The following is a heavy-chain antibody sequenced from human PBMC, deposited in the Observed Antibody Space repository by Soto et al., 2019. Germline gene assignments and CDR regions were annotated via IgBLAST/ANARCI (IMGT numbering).Heavy chain of an antibody. CDR2: INAGNGNT. J-gene: IGHJ6*03. V-gene: IGHV1-3*01. CDR3: ARGSGWYTYYYYYYMDV. CDR1: GYTFTSYA. Sequence: ASVKVSCKASGYTFTSYAMHWVRQAPGQRLEWMGWINAGNGNTKYSQKFQGRVTITRDTSASTAYMELSSLRSEDTAVYYCARGSGWYTYYYYYYMDVWGKGTTVTVSS. D-gene: IGHD6-19*01.